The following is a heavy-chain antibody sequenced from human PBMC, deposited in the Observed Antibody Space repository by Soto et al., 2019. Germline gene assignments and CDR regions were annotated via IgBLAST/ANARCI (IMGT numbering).Heavy chain of an antibody. CDR1: GFTFSNYG. CDR3: AKETQIPLWLHDCAY. Sequence: QVQLVQSGGNVVQPGRSLRLSCAASGFTFSNYGMHWVRQAPGTGLEWLAFISHDGSNTYYADSVKGRFTISRDNSQNRRYRQMTSLSAEDTAVFYCAKETQIPLWLHDCAYWGQGTLVTVSS. J-gene: IGHJ4*02. CDR2: ISHDGSNT. V-gene: IGHV3-30*18. D-gene: IGHD5-18*01.